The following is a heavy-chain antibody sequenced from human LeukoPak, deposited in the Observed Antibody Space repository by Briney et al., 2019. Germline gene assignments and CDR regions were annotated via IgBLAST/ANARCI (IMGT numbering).Heavy chain of an antibody. CDR3: ARVDGSADY. V-gene: IGHV1-8*03. D-gene: IGHD2-15*01. CDR1: GYTFTGYY. Sequence: EASVKVSCKASGYTFTGYYMHWVRQAPGQGLEWMGWINPNSGNTGSAQKFQGRVTITRDSSKSTAYMELSSLRSEDTAVYYCARVDGSADYWGQGTLVTVSS. CDR2: INPNSGNT. J-gene: IGHJ4*02.